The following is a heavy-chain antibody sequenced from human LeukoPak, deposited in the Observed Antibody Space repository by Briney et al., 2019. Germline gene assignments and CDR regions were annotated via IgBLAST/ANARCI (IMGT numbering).Heavy chain of an antibody. CDR1: GFTFSSYS. D-gene: IGHD6-19*01. CDR3: AREIAVAGFDY. CDR2: ISSSSSYI. J-gene: IGHJ4*02. Sequence: GGSLRLSCAASGFTFSSYSMNWVRQAPGKGLEWVSSISSSSSYIYYADSVKGRFTISRDNAKNSLYLQMNSLRAEDTAVYYCAREIAVAGFDYWGQGTLVTVPS. V-gene: IGHV3-21*01.